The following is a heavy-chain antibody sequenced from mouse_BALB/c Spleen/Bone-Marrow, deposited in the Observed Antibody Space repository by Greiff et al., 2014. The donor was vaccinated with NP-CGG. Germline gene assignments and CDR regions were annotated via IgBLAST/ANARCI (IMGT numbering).Heavy chain of an antibody. D-gene: IGHD4-1*01. Sequence: QVQLKQSGAELVRPGASVKLSCKASGYTFTSYWINWVKQRPGQGLEWIGNIYPSDSYTNYNQKFKDKATLTVDKSSSTAYMQLSSPTSEDSAVYYCTTGTRFAYWGQGTLVTASA. V-gene: IGHV1-69*02. CDR1: GYTFTSYW. CDR2: IYPSDSYT. CDR3: TTGTRFAY. J-gene: IGHJ3*01.